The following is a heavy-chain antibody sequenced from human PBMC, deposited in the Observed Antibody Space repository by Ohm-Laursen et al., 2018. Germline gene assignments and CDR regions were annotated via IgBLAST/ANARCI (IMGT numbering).Heavy chain of an antibody. Sequence: SLRLSCAASGFTFSDYYMSWIRQAPGKGLEWVSYISSSGSTIYYADSVKGRFTIPGDNAKNSLYLQMNSLRAEDTAVYYCARVSRGTLQSPWGQGTLVTVSS. CDR3: ARVSRGTLQSP. CDR1: GFTFSDYY. V-gene: IGHV3-11*01. J-gene: IGHJ5*02. CDR2: ISSSGSTI. D-gene: IGHD5-24*01.